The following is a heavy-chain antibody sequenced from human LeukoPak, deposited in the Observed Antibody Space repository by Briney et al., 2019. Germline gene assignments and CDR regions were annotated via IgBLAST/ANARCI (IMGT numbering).Heavy chain of an antibody. J-gene: IGHJ6*02. Sequence: PSETLSLTCAVYGGSFSGYYWSWIRQPPGKGLEWIGEINHSGSTNYKSSLKSRGTISADTSKNQFSLKLSSVTAADTAVYYCARDSPTVTTSYGMDVWGQGTTVTVSS. V-gene: IGHV4-34*01. CDR3: ARDSPTVTTSYGMDV. CDR2: INHSGST. D-gene: IGHD4-17*01. CDR1: GGSFSGYY.